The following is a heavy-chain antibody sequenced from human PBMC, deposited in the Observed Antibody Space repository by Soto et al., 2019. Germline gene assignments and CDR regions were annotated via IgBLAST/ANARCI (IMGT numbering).Heavy chain of an antibody. Sequence: QVQLVQSGAEVKKPGASVKVSCKASGYIFTAYYMNWVRQAPGQGLEWMGWINPASGGTNYAQKFQGRVTMTPDPFMSTAYMELSSLRSDDTAVYYCARDYSAGAGAYDFWGQGTMVIVSS. D-gene: IGHD2-15*01. CDR2: INPASGGT. CDR3: ARDYSAGAGAYDF. CDR1: GYIFTAYY. J-gene: IGHJ3*01. V-gene: IGHV1-2*02.